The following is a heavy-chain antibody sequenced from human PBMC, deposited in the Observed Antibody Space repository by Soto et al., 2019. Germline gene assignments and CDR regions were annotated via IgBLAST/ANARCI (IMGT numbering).Heavy chain of an antibody. J-gene: IGHJ4*02. CDR2: ISSSSSYI. CDR1: GFTFSSYS. Sequence: GGSLRLSCAASGFTFSSYSMNWVRQAPGKGLEWVSSISSSSSYIYYADSVKGRFTIPRDNAKNSLYLQMNSLRAEDTAVYYCAADCSGGSCYVNFDYWGQGTLVTVSS. V-gene: IGHV3-21*01. D-gene: IGHD2-15*01. CDR3: AADCSGGSCYVNFDY.